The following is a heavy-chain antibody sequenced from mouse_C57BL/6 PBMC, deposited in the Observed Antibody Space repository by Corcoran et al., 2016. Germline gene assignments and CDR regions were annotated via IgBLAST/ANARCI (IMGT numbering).Heavy chain of an antibody. CDR1: GYTFTTYG. CDR3: ARSYYGSSYDWYFDV. J-gene: IGHJ1*03. CDR2: INTYSGVP. V-gene: IGHV9-3*01. Sequence: QIQLVQSGPELKKPGETVKISCKASGYTFTTYGMSWVKQAPGKGLKWMGWINTYSGVPTYADDFKGRFAFYLETSASTAYLQINNLKNEDTATYFCARSYYGSSYDWYFDVWGTGTTVTVSS. D-gene: IGHD1-1*01.